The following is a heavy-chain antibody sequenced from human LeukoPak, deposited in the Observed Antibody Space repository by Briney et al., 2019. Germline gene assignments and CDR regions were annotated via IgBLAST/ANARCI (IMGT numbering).Heavy chain of an antibody. D-gene: IGHD6-19*01. J-gene: IGHJ4*02. CDR2: ISSTSSYI. CDR1: GFTFSSYW. CDR3: ARGYSSGWSAFDY. Sequence: GGSLRLSCAASGFTFSSYWMIWVRQAPGRGLEWVSSISSTSSYIYYADSVKGRFTISRDNADNSLYLQMNSLRAEDTAVYYCARGYSSGWSAFDYWGQGTLVTVSS. V-gene: IGHV3-21*01.